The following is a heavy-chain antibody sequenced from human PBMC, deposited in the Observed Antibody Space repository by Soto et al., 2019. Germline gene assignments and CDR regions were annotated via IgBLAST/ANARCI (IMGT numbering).Heavy chain of an antibody. Sequence: SETLSLTCAVYGGSFSGYYWSWIRQPPGKGLEWIGEINHSGSTNYNPSLKSRVTISVDTSKNQFSLKLSSVTAADTAVYYCARDSGSSSWGSSYYYMDVWGKGTTATVSS. CDR2: INHSGST. CDR3: ARDSGSSSWGSSYYYMDV. CDR1: GGSFSGYY. J-gene: IGHJ6*03. V-gene: IGHV4-34*01. D-gene: IGHD6-13*01.